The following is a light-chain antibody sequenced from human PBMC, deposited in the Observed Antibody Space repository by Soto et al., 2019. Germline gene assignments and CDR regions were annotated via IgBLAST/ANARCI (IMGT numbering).Light chain of an antibody. V-gene: IGKV3-20*01. Sequence: EIVLTQSPGTLSLSPGERATLSCRASQSVSSSSYLAWYQQKPGQAPMLLIYGASSRATGIPDRFSGSGSATDYTLTISRLEPEDFAVYYCRQYGSSPPYTFGQGTKLEIK. J-gene: IGKJ2*01. CDR3: RQYGSSPPYT. CDR2: GAS. CDR1: QSVSSSSY.